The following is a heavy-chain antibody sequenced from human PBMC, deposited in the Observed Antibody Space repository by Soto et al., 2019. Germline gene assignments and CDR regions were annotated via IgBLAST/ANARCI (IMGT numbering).Heavy chain of an antibody. J-gene: IGHJ4*02. V-gene: IGHV4-59*01. D-gene: IGHD1-26*01. CDR2: IYYSGST. CDR1: GGSISSYY. CDR3: ARVRWSGGSYXGDY. Sequence: SETLSLTCTVSGGSISSYYWSWIRQPPGKGLEWIGYIYYSGSTNYNPSLKSRVTISVDTSKNQFSLKLSSVTAADTAVYYCARVRWSGGSYXGDYWGQATLVTVSS.